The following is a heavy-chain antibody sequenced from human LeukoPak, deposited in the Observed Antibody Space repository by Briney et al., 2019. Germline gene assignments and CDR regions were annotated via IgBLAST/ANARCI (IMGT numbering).Heavy chain of an antibody. CDR3: ATKYSSGYYTNLYYYYGMDV. CDR2: IYSGGST. D-gene: IGHD3-22*01. Sequence: PGGSLRLSCAASGFTVSSNYMSWVRQAPGKGLEWVSVIYSGGSTYYADSVKGRFTISRDNSKNTLYLQMNSLRAEDTAVYYCATKYSSGYYTNLYYYYGMDVWGQGTTVTVSS. J-gene: IGHJ6*02. CDR1: GFTVSSNY. V-gene: IGHV3-66*01.